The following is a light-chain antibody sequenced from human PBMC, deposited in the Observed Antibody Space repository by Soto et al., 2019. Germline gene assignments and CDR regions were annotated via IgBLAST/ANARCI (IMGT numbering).Light chain of an antibody. J-gene: IGKJ5*01. CDR3: QQRRRWQVT. V-gene: IGKV3D-11*02. CDR1: QSINTY. CDR2: DAS. Sequence: ETVLTQSPSTLSVSPGEGATLSCRASQSINTYLAWYQQKPGQAPRLLIYDASKRATGIPARFSGSGSGTNFTLTISSLGPEDFAVYYCQQRRRWQVTFGQGTRLEIK.